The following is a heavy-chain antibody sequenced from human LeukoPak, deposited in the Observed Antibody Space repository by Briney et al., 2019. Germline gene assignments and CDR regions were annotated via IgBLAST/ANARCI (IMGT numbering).Heavy chain of an antibody. J-gene: IGHJ4*02. CDR2: IYYSGST. CDR1: GGSISSGDYY. V-gene: IGHV4-30-4*01. CDR3: ARYGDYHFDY. D-gene: IGHD4-17*01. Sequence: SETLSLTCTVSGGSISSGDYYWRWIRQPPGKGLEWIGCIYYSGSTYYNPSLKSRVTISVDTSKNQFSLKLSSVTAADTAVYYCARYGDYHFDYWGQGTLVTVSS.